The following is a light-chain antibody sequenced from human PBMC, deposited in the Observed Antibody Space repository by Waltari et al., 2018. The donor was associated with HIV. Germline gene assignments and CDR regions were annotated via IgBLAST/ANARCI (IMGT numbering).Light chain of an antibody. CDR1: NSDICTYNR. V-gene: IGLV2-18*02. J-gene: IGLJ1*01. Sequence: QSALTQPLAVSGSPGQSVTIPCTGSNSDICTYNRLCCYHQTPGTAHKLMIYDVNSRPSGVPDRFSGSKSGNTASLTISGLQAEDEGDYYCSSYTTTTARVFGTGTKVTVL. CDR2: DVN. CDR3: SSYTTTTARV.